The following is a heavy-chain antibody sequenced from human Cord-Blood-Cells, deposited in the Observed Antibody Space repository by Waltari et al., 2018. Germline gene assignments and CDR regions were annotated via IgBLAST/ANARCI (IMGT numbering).Heavy chain of an antibody. CDR3: ARGGLGIAYFDY. V-gene: IGHV3-30-3*01. CDR2: ISYDGSNK. CDR1: GFTFSSYA. Sequence: QVQLVESGGGVVQPGRSLRLSCAASGFTFSSYAMPWVRQAPGKGLEWVAVISYDGSNKYYADSVKGRFTISRDNSKNTLYLQMNSLRAEDTAVYYCARGGLGIAYFDYWGQGTLVTVSS. D-gene: IGHD7-27*01. J-gene: IGHJ4*02.